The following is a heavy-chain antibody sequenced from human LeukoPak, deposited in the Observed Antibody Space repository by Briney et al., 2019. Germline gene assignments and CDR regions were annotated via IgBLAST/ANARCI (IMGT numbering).Heavy chain of an antibody. CDR3: ARSYHYDSSGLPDY. CDR1: GDSVSRNSTA. D-gene: IGHD3-22*01. Sequence: SQTLSLTCAIFGDSVSRNSTAWNWIRQSPSRGLEWLGRTYYRSEWYNDYAVSVKSRIAVNPDTSKNQFSLQLNSMAPEDMAVYYCARSYHYDSSGLPDYWGQGTLVTVSS. V-gene: IGHV6-1*01. J-gene: IGHJ4*02. CDR2: TYYRSEWYN.